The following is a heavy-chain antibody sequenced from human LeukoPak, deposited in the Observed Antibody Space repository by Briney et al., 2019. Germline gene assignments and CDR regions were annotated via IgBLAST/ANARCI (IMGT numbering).Heavy chain of an antibody. V-gene: IGHV4-34*01. CDR2: INHSGST. CDR1: GGSFSGYY. Sequence: SETLSLTCAVYGGSFSGYYWSWIRQPPGKGLEWIGEINHSGSTNYNPSLKSRVTISVDTSKNQFSLKLSSVTAADTAVYYCARFSGQLPYYYYYYGMDVWGQGTTVTVSS. D-gene: IGHD3-16*02. CDR3: ARFSGQLPYYYYYYGMDV. J-gene: IGHJ6*02.